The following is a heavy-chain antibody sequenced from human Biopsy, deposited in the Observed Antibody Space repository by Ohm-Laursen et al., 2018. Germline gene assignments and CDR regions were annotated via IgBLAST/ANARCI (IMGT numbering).Heavy chain of an antibody. CDR2: IFYGGIT. CDR3: ARHPTGFWFDP. V-gene: IGHV4-39*01. J-gene: IGHJ5*02. Sequence: SQTLSLTCTVSGGSISSVTNYWGWIRQPPGKGLEWIGSIFYGGITYYNPSLKSRVTISVDTSKNQFSLNLSSVTGADTAVYYCARHPTGFWFDPWGQGTLVTVSS. CDR1: GGSISSVTNY.